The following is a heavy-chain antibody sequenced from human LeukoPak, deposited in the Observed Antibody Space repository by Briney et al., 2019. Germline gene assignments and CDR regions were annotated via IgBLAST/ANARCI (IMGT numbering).Heavy chain of an antibody. CDR2: IYYSGST. CDR1: GGSISNSGHY. Sequence: KSSETLSLTCTVSGGSISNSGHYWGWIRQPPGKGLEWIGSIYYSGSTYYSPSLKSRVTISVDTSKNQFSLKLSFVTAADTAVYYCARDLGRGSMDVWGLGTTVTVSS. V-gene: IGHV4-39*07. D-gene: IGHD1-26*01. J-gene: IGHJ6*02. CDR3: ARDLGRGSMDV.